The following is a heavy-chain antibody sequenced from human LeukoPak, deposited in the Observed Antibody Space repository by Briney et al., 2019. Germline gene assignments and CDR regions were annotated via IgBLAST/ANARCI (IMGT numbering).Heavy chain of an antibody. D-gene: IGHD3-22*01. V-gene: IGHV3-7*01. CDR2: IKQDGSEK. CDR1: GFTFSSYW. Sequence: GGSLRLSCAASGFTFSSYWMSWVRQAPGKGLEWVANIKQDGSEKYYVDSVKGRYTISRDNAKNSLYLQMNSLRAEDTAVYYCARDGHDRSLYYYYGMDAWGQGTTVTVSS. CDR3: ARDGHDRSLYYYYGMDA. J-gene: IGHJ6*02.